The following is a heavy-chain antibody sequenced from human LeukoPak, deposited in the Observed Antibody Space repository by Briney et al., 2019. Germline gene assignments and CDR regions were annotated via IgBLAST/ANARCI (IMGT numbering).Heavy chain of an antibody. V-gene: IGHV3-74*01. CDR2: INADGSTA. CDR1: GFTFGNSW. D-gene: IGHD1-14*01. CDR3: VVVVEPPDSDGFDV. Sequence: GGSLRLSCAASGFTFGNSWVHWVRQAPGKGLVWVSLINADGSTATYADSVKGRFTISRDNARNTLSLQMSSLTIEDTAVYYCVVVVEPPDSDGFDVWGQGTMITVSS. J-gene: IGHJ3*01.